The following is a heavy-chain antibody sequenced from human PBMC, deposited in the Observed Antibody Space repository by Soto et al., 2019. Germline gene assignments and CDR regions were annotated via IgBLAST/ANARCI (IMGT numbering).Heavy chain of an antibody. Sequence: GGSLRLSCAASGLTFSSYGMHWVRQAPGKGLEWVAVISYDGSNKYYADSVKGRFTISRDNSKNTLYLQMNSLRAEDTAVYYCAKDQSFDYWGQGTLVTVSS. CDR1: GLTFSSYG. CDR3: AKDQSFDY. J-gene: IGHJ4*02. V-gene: IGHV3-30*18. CDR2: ISYDGSNK.